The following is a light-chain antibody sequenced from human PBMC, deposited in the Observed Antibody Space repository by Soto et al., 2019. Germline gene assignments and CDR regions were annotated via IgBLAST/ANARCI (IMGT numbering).Light chain of an antibody. V-gene: IGLV2-14*01. J-gene: IGLJ2*01. CDR2: DVS. CDR3: SSFASSNTVI. Sequence: QSALNQPASVSGSPGQSITISCTGTSSDVGGYNYVSWYQQHPGKAPKLVIYDVSNRPSGVSNRFSGSKSGNTASLTISGLRAEDDADYYCSSFASSNTVIFGGGTKLTVL. CDR1: SSDVGGYNY.